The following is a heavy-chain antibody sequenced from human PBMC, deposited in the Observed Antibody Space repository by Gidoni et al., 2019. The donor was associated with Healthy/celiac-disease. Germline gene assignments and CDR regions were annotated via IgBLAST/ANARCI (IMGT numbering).Heavy chain of an antibody. J-gene: IGHJ6*03. CDR3: AKDRQYYYGSGSNFYMDV. D-gene: IGHD3-10*01. Sequence: WVAVISYDGSNKYYADSVKGRFTISRDNSKNTLYLQMNSLRAEDTAVYYCAKDRQYYYGSGSNFYMDVWGKGTTVTVSS. CDR2: ISYDGSNK. V-gene: IGHV3-30*18.